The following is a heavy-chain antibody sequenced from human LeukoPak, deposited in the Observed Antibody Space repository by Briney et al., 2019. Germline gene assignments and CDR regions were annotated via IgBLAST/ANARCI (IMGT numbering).Heavy chain of an antibody. CDR3: TRDRGAYNLYDY. CDR1: GFTFGDYA. V-gene: IGHV3-49*03. Sequence: GGSLRLSCTASGFTFGDYAMSWIRQAPGKGLEWVDFIRSKAYGETADYAASVKGRFTISRDDSKAIAYLQMNSLKTEDTAVYHCTRDRGAYNLYDYWGQGTLVTVSS. CDR2: IRSKAYGETA. J-gene: IGHJ4*02. D-gene: IGHD1-1*01.